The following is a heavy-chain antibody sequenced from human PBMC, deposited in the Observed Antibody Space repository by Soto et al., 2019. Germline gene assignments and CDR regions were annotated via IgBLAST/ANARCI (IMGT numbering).Heavy chain of an antibody. V-gene: IGHV3-30*18. Sequence: GGSLRLSCAASGFTFNNFGMHWVRQAPGKGLELVAAISYDGSNTYYPDSVKGRFTVSRDNSKSTLFLQMSSLRAEDTAIYYCAKGVCSATTCLPRSPTNDYWGQGTLVTVLL. CDR2: ISYDGSNT. D-gene: IGHD2-2*01. CDR3: AKGVCSATTCLPRSPTNDY. CDR1: GFTFNNFG. J-gene: IGHJ4*02.